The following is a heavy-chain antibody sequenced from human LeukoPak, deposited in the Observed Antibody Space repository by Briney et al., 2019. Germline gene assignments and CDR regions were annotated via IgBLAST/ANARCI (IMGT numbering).Heavy chain of an antibody. D-gene: IGHD3-10*01. CDR1: GFTSSSYW. CDR3: AKSGGITMVRGNWFDP. J-gene: IGHJ5*02. CDR2: IRYDGSNK. Sequence: GGSLRLSCAASGFTSSSYWMSWVRQAPGKGLEWVAFIRYDGSNKYYADSVKGRFTISRDNSKNTLYLQMNSLRAEDTAVYYCAKSGGITMVRGNWFDPWGQGTLVTVSS. V-gene: IGHV3-30*02.